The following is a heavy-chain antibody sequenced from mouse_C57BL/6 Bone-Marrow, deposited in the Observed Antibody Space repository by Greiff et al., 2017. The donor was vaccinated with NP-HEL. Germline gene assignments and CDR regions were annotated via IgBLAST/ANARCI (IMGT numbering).Heavy chain of an antibody. D-gene: IGHD2-1*01. CDR3: AVYGKDFDY. J-gene: IGHJ2*01. Sequence: QVQLKQPGAELVRPGSSVKLSCKASGYTFTSYWMHWVKQRPIQGLEWIGNIDPSDSETPYNQKFKDKATLTVDKSSSTAYMQLSSLTSEDSAVYYCAVYGKDFDYWGQGTTLTVSS. CDR2: IDPSDSET. V-gene: IGHV1-52*01. CDR1: GYTFTSYW.